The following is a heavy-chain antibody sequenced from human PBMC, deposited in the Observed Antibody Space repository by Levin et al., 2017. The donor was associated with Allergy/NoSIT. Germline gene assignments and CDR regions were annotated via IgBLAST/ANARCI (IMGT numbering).Heavy chain of an antibody. CDR1: GYTFKNYG. J-gene: IGHJ6*03. D-gene: IGHD2-2*01. V-gene: IGHV1-18*01. CDR2: ISTHNGYT. Sequence: GASVKVSCKASGYTFKNYGISWVRQAPGQGLEWMGWISTHNGYTNYAQSFQGRVTMTTDTSTSTADMELRSLISDDTAVYYCARFVVTPVSYFYMDVWGKGTTVTVSS. CDR3: ARFVVTPVSYFYMDV.